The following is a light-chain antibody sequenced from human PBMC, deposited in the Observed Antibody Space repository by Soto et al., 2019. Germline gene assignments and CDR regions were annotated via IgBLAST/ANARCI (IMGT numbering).Light chain of an antibody. CDR1: QTIRKY. J-gene: IGKJ5*01. CDR2: TAS. CDR3: QQSYSTPPIT. V-gene: IGKV1-39*01. Sequence: IQMTQSPSSLSASVGDSVTITCRASQTIRKYLNWYQQKPRKAPKLLIYTASRLQSGVPSRFNGSGSETDFTLTINNLQPKDFATYYCQQSYSTPPITFGQGTRLEI.